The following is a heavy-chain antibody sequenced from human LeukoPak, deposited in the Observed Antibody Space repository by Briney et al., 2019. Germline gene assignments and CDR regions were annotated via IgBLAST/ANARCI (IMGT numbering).Heavy chain of an antibody. D-gene: IGHD2-15*01. J-gene: IGHJ5*02. CDR2: IYYSGST. Sequence: SETLSLTCTVSGGSISSYYWSWIRQPPGKGLEYIGFIYYSGSTNYNPSLKSRVTMSVDTSKNQFSLKLSSVTAADTAVYYCARGGNCSGGSCYSDRGWFDPWGQGTLVTVSS. CDR3: ARGGNCSGGSCYSDRGWFDP. CDR1: GGSISSYY. V-gene: IGHV4-59*01.